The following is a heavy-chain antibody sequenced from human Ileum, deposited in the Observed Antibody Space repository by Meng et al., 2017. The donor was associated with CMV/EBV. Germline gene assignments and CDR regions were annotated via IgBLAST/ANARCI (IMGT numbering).Heavy chain of an antibody. CDR1: GYTFTAYG. J-gene: IGHJ4*02. D-gene: IGHD7-27*01. CDR3: ARDTTGEYDY. V-gene: IGHV1-18*01. CDR2: ISAYSGNT. Sequence: VSCKASGYTFTAYGIRWVRQAPGQGLECMGWISAYSGNTKYAQKFQGRVTMTTDTSTSTVYMELSSLRSDDTAVYYCARDTTGEYDYWGQGTLVTVSS.